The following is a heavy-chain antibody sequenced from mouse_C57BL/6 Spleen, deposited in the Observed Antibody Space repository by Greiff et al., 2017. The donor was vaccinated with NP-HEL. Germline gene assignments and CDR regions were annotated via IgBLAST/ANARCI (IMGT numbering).Heavy chain of an antibody. CDR2: IDPANGNT. D-gene: IGHD2-1*01. CDR3: ARYDGNYGFSYWYFDV. J-gene: IGHJ1*03. CDR1: GFNIKNTY. V-gene: IGHV14-3*01. Sequence: EVKLMESVAELVRPGASVKLSCTASGFNIKNTYMHWVKQRPEQGLEWIGRIDPANGNTKYAPKFQGKATITADTSSNTAYLQLSSLTSEDTAIYYCARYDGNYGFSYWYFDVWGTGTTVTVSS.